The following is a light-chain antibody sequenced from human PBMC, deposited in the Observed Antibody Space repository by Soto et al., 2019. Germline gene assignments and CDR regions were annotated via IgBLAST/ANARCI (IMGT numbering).Light chain of an antibody. CDR2: AAS. J-gene: IGKJ1*01. CDR3: QQSYSIPRR. Sequence: DSQITQSPSSLSASVGDRVTITSRTSQTITTYLNWYQQKPGKAPKLLIYAASSLQIGVPPRFSGSGSGTDFTLAISSLQPEDFATYYCQQSYSIPRRFGQRAKVDIK. V-gene: IGKV1-39*01. CDR1: QTITTY.